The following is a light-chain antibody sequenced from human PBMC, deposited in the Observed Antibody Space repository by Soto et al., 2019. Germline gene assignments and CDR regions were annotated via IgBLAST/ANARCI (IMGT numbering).Light chain of an antibody. V-gene: IGKV1-9*01. CDR1: QDINIY. CDR3: LQHNTYPLS. J-gene: IGKJ4*01. Sequence: IQVTQSPSSLSASVGDRVTITCRASQDINIYLAWYQRPGKVPQRLIYGASTLESGVPSRFSGSGSGTEFTLTISSLQPEDFGTYYCLQHNTYPLSFGGGTKVDIK. CDR2: GAS.